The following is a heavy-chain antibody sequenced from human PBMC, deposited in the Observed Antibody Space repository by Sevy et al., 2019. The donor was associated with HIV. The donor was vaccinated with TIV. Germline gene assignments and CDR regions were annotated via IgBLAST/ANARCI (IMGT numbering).Heavy chain of an antibody. CDR3: AFTKGVFGVVMTSFFFDY. Sequence: ASVKVSCKASGYTFTSYGISWVRQAPGQGLEWMGWISAYNGNTNYAQKFQGRLTMTTDTSTSTAYMELRSLRSDDRAMYYCAFTKGVFGVVMTSFFFDYWGQGTLVTVSS. CDR1: GYTFTSYG. V-gene: IGHV1-18*01. J-gene: IGHJ4*02. D-gene: IGHD3-3*01. CDR2: ISAYNGNT.